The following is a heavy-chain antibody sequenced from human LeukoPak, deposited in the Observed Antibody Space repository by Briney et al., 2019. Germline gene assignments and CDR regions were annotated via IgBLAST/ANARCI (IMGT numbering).Heavy chain of an antibody. J-gene: IGHJ4*02. CDR1: GGSISSYY. V-gene: IGHV4-38-2*02. D-gene: IGHD3-3*01. CDR3: ARQHGYRAIFGVVISAGDY. Sequence: SETLSLTCTVSGGSISSYYWGWIRQPPGKGLEWIGSIYHSGSTYYNPSLKSRVTISVDTSKNQFSLKLSSVTAADTAVYYCARQHGYRAIFGVVISAGDYWGQGTLVTVSS. CDR2: IYHSGST.